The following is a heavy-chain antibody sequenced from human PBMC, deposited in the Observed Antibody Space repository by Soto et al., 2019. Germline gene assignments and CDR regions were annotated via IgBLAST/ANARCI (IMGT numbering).Heavy chain of an antibody. CDR2: IFSNDEK. J-gene: IGHJ4*02. D-gene: IGHD3-22*01. Sequence: SGPTLVNPTETLTLTCTVSGFSLSNARMGVSWIRQPPGKALEWLAHIFSNDEKSYSTSLKSRLTISKDTSKSQVVLTMTNMDPVDTATYYCALTYYYDSSGYPDYWGQGTLVTVSS. CDR3: ALTYYYDSSGYPDY. CDR1: GFSLSNARMG. V-gene: IGHV2-26*01.